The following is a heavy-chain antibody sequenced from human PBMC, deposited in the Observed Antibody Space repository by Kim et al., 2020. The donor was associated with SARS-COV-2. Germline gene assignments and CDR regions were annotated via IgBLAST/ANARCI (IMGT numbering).Heavy chain of an antibody. Sequence: GRSLRLSCVVSGFTLSSHWMHWFRQVPGKGLAWVSRLSTDGSSTAYADSVKGRFSISRDNAKNTLYLQMNSLRAEDTAVYYCARWWAFDIWGQGTMVTIS. CDR2: LSTDGSST. D-gene: IGHD2-15*01. V-gene: IGHV3-74*01. CDR1: GFTLSSHW. J-gene: IGHJ3*02. CDR3: ARWWAFDI.